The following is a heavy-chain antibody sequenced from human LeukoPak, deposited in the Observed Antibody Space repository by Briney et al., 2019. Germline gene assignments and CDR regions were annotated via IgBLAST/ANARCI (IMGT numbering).Heavy chain of an antibody. CDR3: AKGLGGAYYYYYMDV. J-gene: IGHJ6*03. V-gene: IGHV3-43D*03. D-gene: IGHD3-3*01. Sequence: AGGSLRLSCAASGFTFDDYAMHWVRQAPGKGLEWVSLISWDGGSTYYADSVKGRFTISRDNSKNSLYLQMNSLRAEDTALYYCAKGLGGAYYYYYMDVWGKGTTVTVSS. CDR2: ISWDGGST. CDR1: GFTFDDYA.